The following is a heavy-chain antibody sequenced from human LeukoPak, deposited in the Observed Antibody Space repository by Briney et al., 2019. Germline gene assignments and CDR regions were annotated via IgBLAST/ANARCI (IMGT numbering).Heavy chain of an antibody. J-gene: IGHJ4*02. CDR2: IGSSGDTT. CDR1: GFTFSSYA. V-gene: IGHV3-23*01. Sequence: GGSLRLSCAASGFTFSSYAMSWVREAPGKGLEWVSTIGSSGDTTYYAGSVKGRFTISRDNSRNTLYLQMNSLRAEDTAVYYCAKGGGGSGYSQSDCWGQGTLVTVSS. D-gene: IGHD3-22*01. CDR3: AKGGGGSGYSQSDC.